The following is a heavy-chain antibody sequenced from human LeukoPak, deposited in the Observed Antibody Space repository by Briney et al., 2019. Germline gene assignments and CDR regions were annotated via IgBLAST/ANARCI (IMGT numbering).Heavy chain of an antibody. CDR3: ARRSPPRRNYDSRGYYSYYFDY. Sequence: ASVKVSCKASGYTFTSYGISWVRQAPGQGLEWMGWISAYNGNTHYAQKLQGRVTMTTDASTSTVYMELSSLRSDDTAVYYCARRSPPRRNYDSRGYYSYYFDYWGQGTLVTVSS. D-gene: IGHD3-22*01. CDR2: ISAYNGNT. V-gene: IGHV1-18*01. J-gene: IGHJ4*02. CDR1: GYTFTSYG.